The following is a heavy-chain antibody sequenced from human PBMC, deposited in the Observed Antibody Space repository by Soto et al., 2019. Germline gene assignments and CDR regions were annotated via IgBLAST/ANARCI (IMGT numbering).Heavy chain of an antibody. CDR3: AKGWGEDGAYYYGMDV. J-gene: IGHJ6*02. D-gene: IGHD7-27*01. CDR1: GFTLRSYA. CDR2: ISGSGGST. Sequence: PGGSLRLYSSASGFTLRSYAMSWVRQAPGKGLEWVSAISGSGGSTYYADSVKGRFTISRDNSKNTLYLQMNSLRAEDTAVYYCAKGWGEDGAYYYGMDVWGQGTTVTVAS. V-gene: IGHV3-23*01.